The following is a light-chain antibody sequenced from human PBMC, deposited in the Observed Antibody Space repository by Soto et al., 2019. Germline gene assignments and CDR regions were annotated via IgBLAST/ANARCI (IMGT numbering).Light chain of an antibody. CDR2: GNS. CDR3: QSYEGGLRGSV. V-gene: IGLV1-40*01. CDR1: SSNIGAGYD. J-gene: IGLJ2*01. Sequence: QSVLTQPPSVSGAPGQRVTISCTGSSSNIGAGYDVHWYQQLPGTAPKLLIYGNSNRPSGVPDRFSGSKSGTSASLAITGLQAEDEPDYDCQSYEGGLRGSVFGGGPQLTVL.